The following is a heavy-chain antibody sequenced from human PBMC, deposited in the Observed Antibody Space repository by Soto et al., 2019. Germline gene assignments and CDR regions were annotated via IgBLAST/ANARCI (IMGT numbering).Heavy chain of an antibody. J-gene: IGHJ5*02. CDR2: IYYIGST. V-gene: IGHV4-59*11. CDR1: GGSISGHY. CDR3: ARLPGGDGAP. D-gene: IGHD2-21*02. Sequence: QVLLQESGPGLVEPSETLTLSCTVSGGSISGHYWSWIRQPPGKGLEWIGYIYYIGSTNYNPSLRSRVTISLDTSKNQVSLKLNSVPAADTAVYYCARLPGGDGAPWGQGILVTVSS.